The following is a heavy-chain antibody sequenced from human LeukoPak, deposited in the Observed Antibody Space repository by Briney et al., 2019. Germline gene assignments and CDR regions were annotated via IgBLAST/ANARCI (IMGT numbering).Heavy chain of an antibody. J-gene: IGHJ4*02. Sequence: GGSLRLSCAASGFIFSSYSMNWVRQAPGKGLECVSSISSSSSYIYYADSVKGRFTISRDNAKNSLYLQMSSLRAEDTAVYYCANSGYYYDSSGYYDYWGQGTLVTVSS. CDR3: ANSGYYYDSSGYYDY. CDR1: GFIFSSYS. D-gene: IGHD3-22*01. CDR2: ISSSSSYI. V-gene: IGHV3-21*01.